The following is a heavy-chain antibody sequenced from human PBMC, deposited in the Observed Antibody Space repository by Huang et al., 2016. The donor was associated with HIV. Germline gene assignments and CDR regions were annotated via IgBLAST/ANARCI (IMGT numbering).Heavy chain of an antibody. CDR2: IIPIFGTA. CDR3: ARTAYSYGFRQGYNWFDP. Sequence: QVLLVQSGAEVRKPGSSVKVSCTAFGGTFSSYAISWGRQAPGQGLEWMGGIIPIFGTANYTQKFQGRGTITVDESTNTGYMELTRLTSEDTAVYYCARTAYSYGFRQGYNWFDPWGQGTPVTVSS. V-gene: IGHV1-69*13. J-gene: IGHJ5*02. D-gene: IGHD5-18*01. CDR1: GGTFSSYA.